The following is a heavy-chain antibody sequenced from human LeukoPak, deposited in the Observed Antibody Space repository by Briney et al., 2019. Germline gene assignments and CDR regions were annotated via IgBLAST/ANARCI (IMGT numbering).Heavy chain of an antibody. CDR3: AKSPRGYSSSWYYDY. J-gene: IGHJ4*02. D-gene: IGHD6-13*01. CDR1: GFTFSSYT. CDR2: ISGSGGST. V-gene: IGHV3-23*01. Sequence: GGSLRLSCVASGFTFSSYTMHWVRQAPGKGLEWVSAISGSGGSTYYADSVKGRFTISRDNSKNTLYLQMNSLRAEDTAVYYCAKSPRGYSSSWYYDYWGQGTLVTVSS.